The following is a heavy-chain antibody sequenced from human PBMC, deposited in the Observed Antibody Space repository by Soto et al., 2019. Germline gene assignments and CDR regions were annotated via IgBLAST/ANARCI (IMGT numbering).Heavy chain of an antibody. CDR2: ISYDGSNK. J-gene: IGHJ4*02. CDR3: ARDRERWLQLPSSPRDY. Sequence: ESGGGVVQPGRSLRLSCAASGFTFSSYAMHWVRQAPGKGLEWVAVISYDGSNKYYADSVKGRFTISRDNSKNTLYLQMNSLRAEDTAVYYCARDRERWLQLPSSPRDYWGQGTLVTVSS. CDR1: GFTFSSYA. D-gene: IGHD5-12*01. V-gene: IGHV3-30-3*01.